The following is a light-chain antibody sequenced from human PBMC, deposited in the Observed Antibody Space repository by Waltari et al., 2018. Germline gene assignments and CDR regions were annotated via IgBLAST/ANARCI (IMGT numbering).Light chain of an antibody. V-gene: IGKV3-20*01. CDR2: HAS. CDR1: QSVGKY. CDR3: QKYDSLPAT. Sequence: EIVLTQSPGTLSLSPGERATLSCRASQSVGKYLAWYQQKPGQAPGLLLSHASNRATGTPDRFSGSGSGTDFSLTISRLEPEDFAIYFCQKYDSLPATFGQGTKVEIK. J-gene: IGKJ1*01.